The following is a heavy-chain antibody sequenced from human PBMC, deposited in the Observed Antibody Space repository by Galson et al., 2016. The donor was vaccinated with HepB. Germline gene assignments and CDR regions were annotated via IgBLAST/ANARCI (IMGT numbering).Heavy chain of an antibody. V-gene: IGHV4-4*07. CDR3: ARDSSFYNSTTSHDAFDI. CDR2: VSSSGNT. D-gene: IGHD1-1*01. Sequence: SETLSLTCSVSGSSVSGDSIRTHYWTWIRQPAGKGLEWVGRVSSSGNTDCSPSLRGRVTMSLDTSQNHFSLLLTSVTAADTAVYFCARDSSFYNSTTSHDAFDIWGQGTMVTVSS. CDR1: GDSIRTHY. J-gene: IGHJ3*02.